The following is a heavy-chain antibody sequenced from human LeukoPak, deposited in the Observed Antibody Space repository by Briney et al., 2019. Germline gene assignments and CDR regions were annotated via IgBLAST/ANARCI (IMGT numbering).Heavy chain of an antibody. V-gene: IGHV4-4*07. CDR1: GGSFTTYH. CDR3: ARQIGGDYFDS. D-gene: IGHD3-16*01. CDR2: IYIFGST. Sequence: PSETLSLTCTVSGGSFTTYHWNWIRKPAGKGLEWIRRIYIFGSTNYNPSLKSRVSVSADTSKNQISLRLTSVTAADTAVYYCARQIGGDYFDSWGQGTLVIVSP. J-gene: IGHJ5*01.